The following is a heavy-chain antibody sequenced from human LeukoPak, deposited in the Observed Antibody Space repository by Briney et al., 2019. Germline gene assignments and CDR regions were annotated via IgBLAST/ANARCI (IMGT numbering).Heavy chain of an antibody. J-gene: IGHJ4*02. CDR2: ISSSSSYI. CDR1: GFTFSSYS. D-gene: IGHD1-26*01. Sequence: GGSLRLSCAASGFTFSSYSMNWVRQAPGKGLEWVSSISSSSSYIHYADSVRGRFTISRDNAKNSLFLQMNSLRGEDTAVYYCARDRSIVGATGGFDYWGQGTLVTVSS. V-gene: IGHV3-21*01. CDR3: ARDRSIVGATGGFDY.